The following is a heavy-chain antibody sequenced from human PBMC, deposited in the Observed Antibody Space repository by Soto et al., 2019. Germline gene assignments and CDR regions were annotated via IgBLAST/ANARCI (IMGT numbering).Heavy chain of an antibody. J-gene: IGHJ4*02. CDR2: IYYSGST. V-gene: IGHV4-39*01. CDR3: ATLWFGESGY. D-gene: IGHD3-10*01. Sequence: QLQLQESGPGLVKPSETLSLTCTVSGGSISRNSYYWGWIRQPPGKGLEWIGSIYYSGSTYYNVSLKSRVPISVDTSKNQFSLKLSSVTAADTAVYYCATLWFGESGYWGQGTLVTVSS. CDR1: GGSISRNSYY.